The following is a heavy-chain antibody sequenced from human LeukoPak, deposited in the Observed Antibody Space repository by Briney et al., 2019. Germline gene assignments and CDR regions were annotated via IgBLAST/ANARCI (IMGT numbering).Heavy chain of an antibody. CDR2: IYSGGST. Sequence: GGSLRLSCAASGFTVSSNYMSWVRQAPGKGLEWVSVIYSGGSTSYADSVKGRFTISRDDSKNTLYLQMNSLRAEDTAVYYCARDRAKRSDAFDIWGQGTMVTVSS. J-gene: IGHJ3*02. D-gene: IGHD3-10*01. CDR1: GFTVSSNY. V-gene: IGHV3-66*02. CDR3: ARDRAKRSDAFDI.